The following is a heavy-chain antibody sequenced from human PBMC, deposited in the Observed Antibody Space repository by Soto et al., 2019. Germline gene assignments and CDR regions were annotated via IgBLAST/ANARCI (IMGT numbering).Heavy chain of an antibody. CDR1: GFSLSTTGVG. CDR3: VHTPGYSDTWTTFDY. V-gene: IGHV2-5*02. D-gene: IGHD5-12*01. CDR2: IYWDDDK. J-gene: IGHJ4*02. Sequence: QITLKESGPTLVKPTQTLTLTCTFSGFSLSTTGVGVGWIRQPPGKALEWLALIYWDDDKRYSPSLNSRLTITKDTSQTQVVLTMTNMDHVDTATYYCVHTPGYSDTWTTFDYWGQGTLVTVSS.